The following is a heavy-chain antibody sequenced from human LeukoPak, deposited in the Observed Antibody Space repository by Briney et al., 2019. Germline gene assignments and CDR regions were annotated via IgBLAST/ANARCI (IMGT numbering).Heavy chain of an antibody. CDR2: IWSDGSNK. D-gene: IGHD2-15*01. CDR1: GFTFSGYG. J-gene: IGHJ3*02. V-gene: IGHV3-33*01. Sequence: GGSLRLSCATSGFTFSGYGMHWVRQAPGKGLEWVTVIWSDGSNKYYADSVKGRFTISRDNSKNTLYLQMNSLRAEDTAVYYCARGPTPNGLAFDIWGQGTMVTVSS. CDR3: ARGPTPNGLAFDI.